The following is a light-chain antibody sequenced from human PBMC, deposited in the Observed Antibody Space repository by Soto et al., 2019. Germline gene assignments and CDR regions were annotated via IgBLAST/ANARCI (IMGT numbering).Light chain of an antibody. J-gene: IGKJ1*01. CDR2: AAS. V-gene: IGKV1-27*01. CDR1: QDISDY. CDR3: QKYHNDPPWN. Sequence: DIQMTQSPASLSASVGDRVTVTCRASQDISDYLAWYQQKPGKPPMLLIYAASTLQSGVPTRSSGSGFGTDFSNTISSLQPEDVGTYSCQKYHNDPPWNVGQGTKVDMK.